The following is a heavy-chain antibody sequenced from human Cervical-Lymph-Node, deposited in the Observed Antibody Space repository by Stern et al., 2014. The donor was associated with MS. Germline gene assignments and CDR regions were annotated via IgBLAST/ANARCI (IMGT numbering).Heavy chain of an antibody. CDR1: GYIFSTYV. V-gene: IGHV1-3*01. CDR2: IFPVNGNT. J-gene: IGHJ4*02. D-gene: IGHD5/OR15-5a*01. CDR3: ARDLYEDTEMFMDY. Sequence: VQLVESGAEVKKPGASMRVSCTASGYIFSTYVMHWVRQAPGKRLEWMGKIFPVNGNTKYSEKFQGRVTFTRDTSASTAYLELSSLRSEDTAVYYCARDLYEDTEMFMDYWGQGTLVTVSS.